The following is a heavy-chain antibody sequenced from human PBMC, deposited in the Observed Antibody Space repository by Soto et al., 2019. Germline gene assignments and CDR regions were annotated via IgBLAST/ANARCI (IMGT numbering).Heavy chain of an antibody. D-gene: IGHD3-3*01. V-gene: IGHV1-69*06. Sequence: QMRLVQSGAEVKNSGSSVKVSCKASGGTSSNFVITWVRQVPGQGLEWLGGILPMFGAVKYAQKFQDRLTIHADRSTNTASMELGSLRSEDTAVYYCARPKRSGYDRGDSYYHTMDVWGHGTTVTVS. CDR2: ILPMFGAV. J-gene: IGHJ6*02. CDR3: ARPKRSGYDRGDSYYHTMDV. CDR1: GGTSSNFV.